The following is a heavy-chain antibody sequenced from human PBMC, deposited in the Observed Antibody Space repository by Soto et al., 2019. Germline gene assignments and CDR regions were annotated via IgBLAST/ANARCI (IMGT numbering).Heavy chain of an antibody. D-gene: IGHD3-22*01. CDR1: GFSLSTSGVG. CDR2: IYWDDDK. CDR3: AHRRMYYDSSGYPTEN. Sequence: QITLKASGPTLVKPTPTLTLTCTFSGFSLSTSGVGVGWIRQPPGKALEWLALIYWDDDKRYSPSLKSRLTITKDTSKNQVVLTMTNMDPVDTATYYCAHRRMYYDSSGYPTENWGQGTLVPVSS. V-gene: IGHV2-5*02. J-gene: IGHJ4*02.